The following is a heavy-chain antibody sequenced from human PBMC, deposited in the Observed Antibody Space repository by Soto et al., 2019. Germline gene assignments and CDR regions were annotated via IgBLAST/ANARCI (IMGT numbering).Heavy chain of an antibody. CDR1: EFTFSNYG. V-gene: IGHV3-33*01. D-gene: IGHD6-6*01. CDR2: ILNDGSNR. J-gene: IGHJ6*04. Sequence: QVQLVESGGGVVQPGRSLRLSCAASEFTFSNYGMHWVRQAPGKGLEWVAVILNDGSNRYHADSVKYRFPISRDNSRITLYLQMNSLRAEDTAVYYCARDDEYSWNGMVVGGEGTTVTVSP. CDR3: ARDDEYSWNGMVV.